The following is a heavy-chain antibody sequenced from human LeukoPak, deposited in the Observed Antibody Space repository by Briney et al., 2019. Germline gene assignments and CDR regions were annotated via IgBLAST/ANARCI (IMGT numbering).Heavy chain of an antibody. D-gene: IGHD2-21*02. CDR3: AKYGGNSGDAFDI. CDR2: IIPILGIA. V-gene: IGHV1-69*02. J-gene: IGHJ3*02. Sequence: ASVKVSCKASGYTFTGYYMHWVRQAPGQGLEWMGRIIPILGIANYAQKFQGRVTITADKSTSTAYMELGSLRSEDTAVYYCAKYGGNSGDAFDIWGQGTMVTVSS. CDR1: GYTFTGYY.